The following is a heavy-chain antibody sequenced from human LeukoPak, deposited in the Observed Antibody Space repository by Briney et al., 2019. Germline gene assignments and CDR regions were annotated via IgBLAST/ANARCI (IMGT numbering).Heavy chain of an antibody. Sequence: SETLPLTCTASGGSISSSTYYWDWIRQPPGKGLEWFGSIYYCASTYYNPSLKSRVNISVDTSKNQFSLKMTSVTAADTAVYHCARHGGIIAAAGTRAFDIWGQGTMVTVSS. CDR2: IYYCAST. D-gene: IGHD6-13*01. V-gene: IGHV4-39*01. CDR3: ARHGGIIAAAGTRAFDI. CDR1: GGSISSSTYY. J-gene: IGHJ3*02.